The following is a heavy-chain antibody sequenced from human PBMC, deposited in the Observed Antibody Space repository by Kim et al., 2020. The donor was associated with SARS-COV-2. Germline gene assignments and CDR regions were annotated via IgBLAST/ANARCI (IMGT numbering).Heavy chain of an antibody. J-gene: IGHJ4*02. CDR3: ARDFRDYYDSSGYYYPSPYFDY. Sequence: GGSLRLSCAASGFTFSSYGMHWVRQAPGKGLEWVAVIWYDGSNKYYADSVKGRFTISRDNSKNTLYLQMNSLRAEDTAVYYCARDFRDYYDSSGYYYPSPYFDYWGQGTLVTVSS. CDR1: GFTFSSYG. D-gene: IGHD3-22*01. V-gene: IGHV3-33*01. CDR2: IWYDGSNK.